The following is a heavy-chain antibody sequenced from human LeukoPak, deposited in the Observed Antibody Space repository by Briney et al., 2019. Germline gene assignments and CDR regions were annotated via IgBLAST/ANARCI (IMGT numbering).Heavy chain of an antibody. CDR3: ARLSSQYDYVWGSYDAVN. CDR1: GGSISSYY. D-gene: IGHD3-16*01. CDR2: IYTSGST. V-gene: IGHV4-4*07. J-gene: IGHJ4*02. Sequence: SETLSLTCTVSGGSISSYYWSWIRQPAGKGLEWIGRIYTSGSTNYNPSLKSRVTISVDTSKNQFSLKLSSVTAADTAVYYCARLSSQYDYVWGSYDAVNWGQGTLVTVSS.